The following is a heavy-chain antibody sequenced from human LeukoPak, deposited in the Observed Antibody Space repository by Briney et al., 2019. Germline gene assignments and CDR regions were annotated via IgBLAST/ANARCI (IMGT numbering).Heavy chain of an antibody. Sequence: APVKVSCKASGYTFTGYYMHWVRQAPGQGLEWMGWINPNSGGTNYAQKFQGRVTMTRDTSISTAYMELSRLRSDDTAVYYCARAGHSFDTSGYILWGQGTLVTVSS. CDR2: INPNSGGT. CDR1: GYTFTGYY. CDR3: ARAGHSFDTSGYIL. D-gene: IGHD3-22*01. J-gene: IGHJ4*02. V-gene: IGHV1-2*02.